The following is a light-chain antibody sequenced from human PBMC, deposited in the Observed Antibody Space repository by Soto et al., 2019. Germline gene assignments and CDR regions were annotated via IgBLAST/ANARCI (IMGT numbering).Light chain of an antibody. Sequence: IQLTQSPSSVSASVGDRVTISCRASQGFGSWLAWYQQKPGKAPKVLIYAASRLQSGVPSRFSGSGSGTNFTLTISSLQPEDFATYYCHQSNTFPWTFGQGTKVDIK. CDR2: AAS. CDR1: QGFGSW. V-gene: IGKV1-12*01. CDR3: HQSNTFPWT. J-gene: IGKJ1*01.